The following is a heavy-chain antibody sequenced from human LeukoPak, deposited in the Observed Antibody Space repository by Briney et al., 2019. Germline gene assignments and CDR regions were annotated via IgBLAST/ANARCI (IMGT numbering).Heavy chain of an antibody. V-gene: IGHV3-53*01. CDR2: IYSGGTT. J-gene: IGHJ4*02. D-gene: IGHD2-15*01. CDR1: GFTVSNNY. Sequence: GGSLRLSCAASGFTVSNNYMSWVRQAPGKGLEWVSVIYSGGTTYYADSVKGRFTISRDNSKSTLYLQMNSLRAEDTAVYYCARTDCSGSSCYKIYYFDYWGQGTLVTVSS. CDR3: ARTDCSGSSCYKIYYFDY.